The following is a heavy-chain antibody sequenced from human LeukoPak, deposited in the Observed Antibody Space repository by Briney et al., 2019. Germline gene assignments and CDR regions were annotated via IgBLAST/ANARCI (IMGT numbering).Heavy chain of an antibody. CDR1: GFTFSNYG. D-gene: IGHD2-2*01. CDR2: ISDNGGSA. Sequence: GGSLRLSCAASGFTFSNYGMSWVRQAPGKGLEWVSVISDNGGSAFYADSVKGRFSISRDNAKNSLYLQMNSLRVEDTAVHYCTSRYCTTTNCYSFDNWGQGTLVTVSS. J-gene: IGHJ3*02. CDR3: TSRYCTTTNCYSFDN. V-gene: IGHV3-23*01.